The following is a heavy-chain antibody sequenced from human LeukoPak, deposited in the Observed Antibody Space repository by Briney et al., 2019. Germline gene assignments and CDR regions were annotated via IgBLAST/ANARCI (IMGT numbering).Heavy chain of an antibody. J-gene: IGHJ4*02. CDR1: GFTFSSYE. V-gene: IGHV3-48*03. Sequence: PGGSLRLSCAASGFTFSSYEMNWVRQAPGKGLEWVSYISSSGTTIYGADSVKGRFTISRDNARNSLYLQMNSLRAEDTAIYYCARDLLLFGEPAWGQGTLVTVSS. CDR3: ARDLLLFGEPA. D-gene: IGHD3-10*01. CDR2: ISSSGTTI.